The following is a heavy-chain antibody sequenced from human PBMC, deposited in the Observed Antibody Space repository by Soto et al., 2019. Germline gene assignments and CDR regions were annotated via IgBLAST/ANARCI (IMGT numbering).Heavy chain of an antibody. J-gene: IGHJ6*02. D-gene: IGHD3-10*01. CDR2: IKHGGTA. V-gene: IGHV4-34*01. Sequence: QVQLQQWGAGLLKPSETLSLTCAVHVGSFTGFYWDWVRQPPGKGLEWIGEIKHGGTANYNPSLKSDVSISVGMSKRHFSLKLPSVTADDTALYFCARSSFLRSGALFHGVDVWGQGTTVTVSS. CDR3: ARSSFLRSGALFHGVDV. CDR1: VGSFTGFY.